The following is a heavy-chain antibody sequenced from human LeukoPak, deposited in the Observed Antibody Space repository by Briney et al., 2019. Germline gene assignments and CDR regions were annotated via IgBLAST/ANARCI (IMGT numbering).Heavy chain of an antibody. CDR2: IKQDGSEK. Sequence: HAGGSLRLSCAASGFTFTSYSMNWVRQAPGKGLEWVANIKQDGSEKYYVDSVKGRFTISRDNAKNTLYLQMNSLRAEDTAVYYCARESSGSYYGYFDYWGQGTLVTVS. D-gene: IGHD1-26*01. CDR1: GFTFTSYS. CDR3: ARESSGSYYGYFDY. J-gene: IGHJ4*02. V-gene: IGHV3-7*01.